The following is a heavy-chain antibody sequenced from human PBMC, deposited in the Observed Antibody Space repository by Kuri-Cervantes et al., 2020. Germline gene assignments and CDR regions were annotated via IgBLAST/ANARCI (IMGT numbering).Heavy chain of an antibody. V-gene: IGHV3-48*01. CDR3: ARDTRWFGELLFVY. CDR2: ISSSSSTI. J-gene: IGHJ4*02. D-gene: IGHD3-10*01. CDR1: GFTFSSYS. Sequence: GGSLRLSCAASGFTFSSYSMNWVRQAPGKGLEWVSYISSSSSTIYYADSVKGRFTISRDNAKNSLYLQMNSLRAEDTAVYYCARDTRWFGELLFVYWGQGTLVTVSS.